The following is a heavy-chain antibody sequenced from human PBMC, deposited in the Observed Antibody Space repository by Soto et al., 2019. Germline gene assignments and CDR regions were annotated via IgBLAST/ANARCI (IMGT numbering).Heavy chain of an antibody. Sequence: ASVKVSCKAPRDTFTSYYINWVRLAPGRGLEWMGRINPNNGDTNSPQKFQGRVTMTSDTSISTAYMEMSGLRSDDTALYYCAREVTYGGGSFSLGLWGQGTLVTVSS. CDR2: INPNNGDT. J-gene: IGHJ4*02. D-gene: IGHD3-10*01. V-gene: IGHV1-2*06. CDR3: AREVTYGGGSFSLGL. CDR1: RDTFTSYY.